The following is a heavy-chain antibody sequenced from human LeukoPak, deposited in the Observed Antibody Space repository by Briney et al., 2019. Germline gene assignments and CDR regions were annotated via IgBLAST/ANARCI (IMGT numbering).Heavy chain of an antibody. J-gene: IGHJ5*02. CDR3: ARVPHPITMVRGVIIWFDP. V-gene: IGHV1-2*06. CDR2: INPNSGGT. D-gene: IGHD3-10*01. CDR1: GYTFTGYY. Sequence: ASVKVSCKASGYTFTGYYMHWVRQAPGQGLEWMGRINPNSGGTNYAQKFQGRVTMTRDTSISTAYMELSRLRSDDTAVYYCARVPHPITMVRGVIIWFDPWGQGTLVTVSS.